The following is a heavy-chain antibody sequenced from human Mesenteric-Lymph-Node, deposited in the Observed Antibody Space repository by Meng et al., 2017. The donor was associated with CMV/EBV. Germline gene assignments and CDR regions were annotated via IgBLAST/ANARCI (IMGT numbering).Heavy chain of an antibody. J-gene: IGHJ4*02. D-gene: IGHD3/OR15-3a*01. V-gene: IGHV3-23*03. Sequence: GGSLRLSCAASGFTFGDYALIWVRQAPGKGLEWVSMIYGGGTDTFYADSVKGRFTISRDNSKNMVYLQMNGLRAEDTAVYFCAKCEVRDWGAAFDYWGQGTLVTVSS. CDR1: GFTFGDYA. CDR2: IYGGGTDT. CDR3: AKCEVRDWGAAFDY.